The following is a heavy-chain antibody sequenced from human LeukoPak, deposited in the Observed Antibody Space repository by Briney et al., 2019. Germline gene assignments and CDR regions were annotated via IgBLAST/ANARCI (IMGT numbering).Heavy chain of an antibody. CDR1: GFTVSSNY. CDR3: AKDSAGIGDYDY. Sequence: GGSLRLSCAASGFTVSSNYMSWVRQAPGKGLEWVSVIYSGGSTYYADSVKGRFTISRDNSKNTLYLQMNSLRAEDTAVYYCAKDSAGIGDYDYWGQGTLVTVSS. J-gene: IGHJ4*02. CDR2: IYSGGST. D-gene: IGHD4-17*01. V-gene: IGHV3-53*01.